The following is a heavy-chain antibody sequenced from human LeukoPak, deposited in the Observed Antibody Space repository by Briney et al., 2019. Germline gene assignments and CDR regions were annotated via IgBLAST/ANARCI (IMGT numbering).Heavy chain of an antibody. Sequence: TSETLSLTCTVSGVSFISHYWSWIRQPPGEGLEWIGYIYYSGSTNYNPSLKSRVTISVDTSKNQFSLKLSSVTAADTAVYYCARGIVADKFDYWGQGTLVTVSS. CDR3: ARGIVADKFDY. V-gene: IGHV4-59*11. CDR2: IYYSGST. D-gene: IGHD5-12*01. CDR1: GVSFISHY. J-gene: IGHJ4*02.